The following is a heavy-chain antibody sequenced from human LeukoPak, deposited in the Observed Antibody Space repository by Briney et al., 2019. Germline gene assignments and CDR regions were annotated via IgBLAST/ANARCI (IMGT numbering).Heavy chain of an antibody. Sequence: RGGSLRLSCAASGFTFSSFWMSWVRQAPGKGLEWVANIKKDGSQKYYVDSVEGRFTISRDSAKNSLYLQMDSLRVDDTAVYYCTRVFGGYDVSDYWGQGTLVTVSS. CDR1: GFTFSSFW. CDR3: TRVFGGYDVSDY. D-gene: IGHD3-3*01. V-gene: IGHV3-7*03. CDR2: IKKDGSQK. J-gene: IGHJ4*02.